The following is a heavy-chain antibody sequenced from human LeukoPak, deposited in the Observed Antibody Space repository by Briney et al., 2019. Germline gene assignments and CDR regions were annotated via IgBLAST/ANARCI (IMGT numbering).Heavy chain of an antibody. V-gene: IGHV1-2*02. Sequence: ASVKVSRQGSGYTHTGYYMHGVGQGPGQGLAWMGWMNPNIRGTIYAQNFQDRLTMTKDTSISTAYMELSRLRSDDTAVYYCARGCRYFSGAICFLDYGGQGTLVSVSS. J-gene: IGHJ4*02. D-gene: IGHD2-15*01. CDR3: ARGCRYFSGAICFLDY. CDR1: GYTHTGYY. CDR2: MNPNIRGT.